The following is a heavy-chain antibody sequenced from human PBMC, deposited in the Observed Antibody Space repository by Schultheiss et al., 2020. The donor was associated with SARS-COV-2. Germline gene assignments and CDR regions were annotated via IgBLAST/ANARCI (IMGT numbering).Heavy chain of an antibody. V-gene: IGHV3-15*01. Sequence: GGSLRLSCAASGFTFSNAWMSWVRQAPGKGLEWVGRIKSKTDGGTTDYAAPVKGRFTISRDNSKNTLYLQMNSLRAEDTAVYYCVKDADSGSSSFDYWGQGTLVTVSS. CDR1: GFTFSNAW. D-gene: IGHD1-26*01. CDR3: VKDADSGSSSFDY. CDR2: IKSKTDGGTT. J-gene: IGHJ4*02.